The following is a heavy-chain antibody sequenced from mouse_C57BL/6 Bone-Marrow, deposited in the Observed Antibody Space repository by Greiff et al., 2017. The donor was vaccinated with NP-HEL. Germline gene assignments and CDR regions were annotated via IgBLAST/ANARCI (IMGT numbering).Heavy chain of an antibody. Sequence: VMLQQSGAELVRPGTSVKVSCKASGYAFTNYLIEWVKQRPGQGLEWIGVINPGSGGTNYNEKFKGKATLTADKSSSTAYMQLSSLTSEDSAVYFCAREDDGYPDYWGQGTTLTVSS. V-gene: IGHV1-54*01. CDR3: AREDDGYPDY. J-gene: IGHJ2*01. CDR1: GYAFTNYL. CDR2: INPGSGGT. D-gene: IGHD2-3*01.